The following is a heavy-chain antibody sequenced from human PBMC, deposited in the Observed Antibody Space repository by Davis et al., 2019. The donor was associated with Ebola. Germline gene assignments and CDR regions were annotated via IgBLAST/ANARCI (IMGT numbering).Heavy chain of an antibody. J-gene: IGHJ6*04. CDR1: GFTFSSYS. D-gene: IGHD1-26*01. Sequence: GGSLRLSCAASGFTFSSYSMNWVRQAPGKGLEWVSSISSSSSYIYYADSVKGRFTISRDNAKNTLYLQMNSLRAEDTAVYYCAREESGSYLGGMDVWGKGTTVTVSS. CDR2: ISSSSSYI. CDR3: AREESGSYLGGMDV. V-gene: IGHV3-21*01.